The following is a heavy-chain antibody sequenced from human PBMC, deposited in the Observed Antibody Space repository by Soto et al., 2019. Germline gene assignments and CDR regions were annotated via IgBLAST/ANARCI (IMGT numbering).Heavy chain of an antibody. CDR3: ARGLRGGWDFDY. CDR2: ISSGSDYI. D-gene: IGHD6-19*01. J-gene: IGHJ4*02. V-gene: IGHV3-21*01. CDR1: GFTFSSYS. Sequence: GGSLRLSCAASGFTFSSYSMNWVRQAPGKGLEWVSSISSGSDYIYYADPVKGRFTISRDNAKNSLGLQMNSLRAEDTAIYYCARGLRGGWDFDYWGQGILVTVSS.